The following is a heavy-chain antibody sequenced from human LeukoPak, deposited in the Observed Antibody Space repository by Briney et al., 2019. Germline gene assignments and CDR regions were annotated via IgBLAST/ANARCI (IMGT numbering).Heavy chain of an antibody. CDR2: TSPSGTTM. CDR3: ARDEVGATTEFDY. V-gene: IGHV3-48*03. J-gene: IGHJ4*02. D-gene: IGHD1-26*01. Sequence: GGSLRLSCTASGFTFSSYEMNWVRQAPGKGLEWVSYTSPSGTTMYYADSVKGRFTISRDDAKNSLYLQMNSLRVEDTAVYYCARDEVGATTEFDYWGQGTVVTVSS. CDR1: GFTFSSYE.